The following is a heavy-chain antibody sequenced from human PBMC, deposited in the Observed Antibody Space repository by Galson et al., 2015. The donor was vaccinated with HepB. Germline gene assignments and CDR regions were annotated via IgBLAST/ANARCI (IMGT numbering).Heavy chain of an antibody. J-gene: IGHJ3*01. D-gene: IGHD3-10*02. CDR2: IYPVDSET. CDR1: GYSFSSFW. CDR3: ARQEIYYYVPTAYPPAFDL. Sequence: QSGAEVKKPGESLKISCKGSGYSFSSFWIGWVRQMPGKGPEWMGIIYPVDSETRYSPSFQGQVTISVDKSKNTAYLQWNSLKAPDTAMYYCARQEIYYYVPTAYPPAFDLWGPGTMVTVSS. V-gene: IGHV5-51*01.